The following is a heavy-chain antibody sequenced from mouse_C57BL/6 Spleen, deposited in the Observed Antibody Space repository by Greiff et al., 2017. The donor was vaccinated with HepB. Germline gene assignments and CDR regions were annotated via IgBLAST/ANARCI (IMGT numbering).Heavy chain of an antibody. Sequence: EVKLVESGPGMVKPSQSLSLTCTVTGYSITSGYDWHWIRHFPGNKLEWMGYISYSGSTNYNPSLKSRISITHDTSKNHFFLKLNSVTTEDTATYYCARTSLNHYYGSSYDWYFDVWGTGTTVTVSS. D-gene: IGHD1-1*01. V-gene: IGHV3-1*01. CDR2: ISYSGST. J-gene: IGHJ1*03. CDR1: GYSITSGYD. CDR3: ARTSLNHYYGSSYDWYFDV.